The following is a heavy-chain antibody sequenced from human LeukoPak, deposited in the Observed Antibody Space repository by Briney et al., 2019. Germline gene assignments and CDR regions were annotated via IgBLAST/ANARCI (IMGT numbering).Heavy chain of an antibody. D-gene: IGHD2/OR15-2a*01. V-gene: IGHV4-39*01. CDR3: QGNIPAFDI. J-gene: IGHJ3*02. Sequence: SETLSLTCTVSGGSISSSSYYWGWIRQPPGKGLEWIGSIYYSGSTYYNPSLKSRVTISVDTSKNQSSLKLRSVTAADTAVYYCQGNIPAFDIWGQGTMVTVSS. CDR1: GGSISSSSYY. CDR2: IYYSGST.